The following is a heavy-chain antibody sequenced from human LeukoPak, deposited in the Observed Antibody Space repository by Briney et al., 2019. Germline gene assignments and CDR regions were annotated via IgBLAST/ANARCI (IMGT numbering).Heavy chain of an antibody. CDR3: AKDSYYGSGSYSEY. J-gene: IGHJ4*02. D-gene: IGHD3-10*01. V-gene: IGHV3-23*01. CDR2: ITSGVGIT. CDR1: GFTFSNYG. Sequence: GGSLRLSCAASGFTFSNYGMNWVRQAPGKGLEWVSIITSGVGITYYADSVKGRFTISRDNSKNTLYLQMSSLRAEDTAVYYCAKDSYYGSGSYSEYWGQGTLVTVSS.